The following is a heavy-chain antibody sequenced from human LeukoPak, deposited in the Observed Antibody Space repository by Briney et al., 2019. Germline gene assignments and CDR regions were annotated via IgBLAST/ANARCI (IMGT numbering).Heavy chain of an antibody. CDR3: TRGQSYCGADCYSD. CDR1: GFTVSSNY. CDR2: MYTGGGR. D-gene: IGHD2-21*02. Sequence: GGSLRLSCAASGFTVSSNYMSWVRQPPGKGLEWVSVMYTGGGRYYGDSVKGRFTISRDNSKNTVFLQMNSLRVEDTALYYCTRGQSYCGADCYSDWGQGTLVTVSS. J-gene: IGHJ4*02. V-gene: IGHV3-66*01.